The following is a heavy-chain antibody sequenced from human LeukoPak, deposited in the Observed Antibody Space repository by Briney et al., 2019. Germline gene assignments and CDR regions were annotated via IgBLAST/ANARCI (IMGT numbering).Heavy chain of an antibody. CDR2: IYSGGST. D-gene: IGHD5-12*01. V-gene: IGHV3-66*04. CDR1: GFTVSSNY. J-gene: IGHJ4*02. CDR3: ARPQGWGGYDSNFDY. Sequence: GGSLRLSCAASGFTVSSNYMSWVRQAPGKGLEWVSVIYSGGSTYYADSVKGRFTISRDNSKNTLYLQMNSLRAEDTAVYYCARPQGWGGYDSNFDYWGQGTLVTVSS.